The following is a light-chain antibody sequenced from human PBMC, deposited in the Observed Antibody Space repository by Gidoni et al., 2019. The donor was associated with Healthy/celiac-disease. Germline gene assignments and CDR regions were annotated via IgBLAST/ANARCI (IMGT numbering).Light chain of an antibody. Sequence: EIVLTQSPATLYLSPGESATLSCMSSQRVSSYLAWYQQRPGQAPRPLIYDASNSATAIPARFSGSGSGTDFTLTNSGLEPEDFAVYYCQQRSNWPPTFGGGTKVEIK. CDR1: QRVSSY. J-gene: IGKJ4*01. V-gene: IGKV3-11*01. CDR2: DAS. CDR3: QQRSNWPPT.